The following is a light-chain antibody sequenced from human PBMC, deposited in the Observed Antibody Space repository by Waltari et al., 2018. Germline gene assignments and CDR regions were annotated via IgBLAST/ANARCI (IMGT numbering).Light chain of an antibody. Sequence: QSALTQPASVSGSPGQSITISCTGTSRDVGGYNPVSWYQQHPGKAPKVMIYDVSKRPSGVSNRFSGSKSGNTASLTISGLQAEDEADYYCSSYTSSSTWVFGGGTKLTVL. J-gene: IGLJ3*02. CDR2: DVS. V-gene: IGLV2-14*01. CDR3: SSYTSSSTWV. CDR1: SRDVGGYNP.